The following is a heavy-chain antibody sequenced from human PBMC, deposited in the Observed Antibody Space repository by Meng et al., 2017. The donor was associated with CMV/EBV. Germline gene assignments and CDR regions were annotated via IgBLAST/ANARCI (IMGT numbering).Heavy chain of an antibody. CDR3: ARAFIPYGSGSGDAFDI. V-gene: IGHV3-30*04. J-gene: IGHJ3*02. CDR1: GFTFSSYA. CDR2: ISYDGSNK. D-gene: IGHD3-10*01. Sequence: GGSLRLSCAASGFTFSSYAMHWVRQAPGKGLEWVAVISYDGSNKYYADSAKGRFTISRDNSKNTLYLQMNSLRAEDTAVYYCARAFIPYGSGSGDAFDIWGQGTMVTVSS.